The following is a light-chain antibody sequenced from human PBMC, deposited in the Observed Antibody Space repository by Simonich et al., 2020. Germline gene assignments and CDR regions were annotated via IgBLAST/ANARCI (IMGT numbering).Light chain of an antibody. Sequence: EIVLTQSLATLSLSPGERATLSCSASQSVSSYLAWYQQKPGQAPRLLIYDASNRATGIPARFSGNGSGTDFTLTISSLEPEDFAVYYCQQRSNWPLFGQGTRLEIK. CDR2: DAS. CDR3: QQRSNWPL. V-gene: IGKV3-11*01. J-gene: IGKJ5*01. CDR1: QSVSSY.